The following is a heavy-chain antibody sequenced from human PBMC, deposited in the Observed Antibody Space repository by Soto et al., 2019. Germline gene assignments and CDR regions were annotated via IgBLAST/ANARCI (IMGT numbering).Heavy chain of an antibody. V-gene: IGHV3-9*01. D-gene: IGHD4-17*01. CDR3: AEDNYYGDYYYYGMDV. CDR2: ISWNSGSI. Sequence: GGSLRLSCAASGFTFDDYAMHWVRQAPGKGLEWVSGISWNSGSIGYADSVKGRFTISRDNAKNSLYLQMNSLRAEDTALYYCAEDNYYGDYYYYGMDVWGQGTTVTVSS. CDR1: GFTFDDYA. J-gene: IGHJ6*02.